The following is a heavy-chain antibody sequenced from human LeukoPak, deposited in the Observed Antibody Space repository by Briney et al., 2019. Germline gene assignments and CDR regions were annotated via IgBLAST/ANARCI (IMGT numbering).Heavy chain of an antibody. Sequence: SETLSLTCTVSGGSISSSSYYWGWIRQPPGKGLEWIGSIYYSGSTYYNPSLKSRVTISVDTPKNQFSLKLSSVTAADTAVYYCARASSIAALDAFDIWGQGTMVTVSS. CDR3: ARASSIAALDAFDI. D-gene: IGHD6-6*01. V-gene: IGHV4-39*07. CDR1: GGSISSSSYY. J-gene: IGHJ3*02. CDR2: IYYSGST.